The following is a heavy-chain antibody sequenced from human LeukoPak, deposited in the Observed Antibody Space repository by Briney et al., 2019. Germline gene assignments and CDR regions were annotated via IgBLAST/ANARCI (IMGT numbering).Heavy chain of an antibody. V-gene: IGHV3-7*01. CDR3: ARDIRTFDY. CDR1: GFTLSSYW. J-gene: IGHJ4*02. Sequence: TGGSLRLSCAASGFTLSSYWMSWVRQAPGKGLEWVANIKQDGSEKYYVDSVKGRFTISRDNAKNSLYLQMNSLRAEDTAVYYCARDIRTFDYWGQGTLVTVSS. CDR2: IKQDGSEK.